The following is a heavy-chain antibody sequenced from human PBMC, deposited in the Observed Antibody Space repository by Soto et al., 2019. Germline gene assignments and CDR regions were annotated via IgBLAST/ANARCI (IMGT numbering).Heavy chain of an antibody. V-gene: IGHV4-34*01. CDR3: ARDVTLTTADAFEI. CDR1: GGSLNGYY. CDR2: INDSGST. D-gene: IGHD4-17*01. J-gene: IGHJ3*02. Sequence: QVQLQQWGAGLLKPSETLSLTCGVYGGSLNGYYWSWIRQSPGKGLEWIGDINDSGSTNYNPSLKSPITISLDTYKQPFSVQLTSVTAAETAVYNWARDVTLTTADAFEIWGQGTTVTVS.